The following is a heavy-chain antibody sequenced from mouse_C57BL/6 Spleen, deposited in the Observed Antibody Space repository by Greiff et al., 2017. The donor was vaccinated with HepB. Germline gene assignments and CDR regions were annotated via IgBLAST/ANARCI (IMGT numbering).Heavy chain of an antibody. CDR3: ARQNYDSFAY. CDR1: GFTFSSYT. CDR2: ISGGGGNT. V-gene: IGHV5-9*01. D-gene: IGHD2-4*01. J-gene: IGHJ3*01. Sequence: VQLKESGGGLVKPGGSLKLSCAASGFTFSSYTMSWVRQTPEKRLEWVATISGGGGNTYYPDSVKGRFTISRDNAKNTLYLQMSSLRSEDTALYYCARQNYDSFAYWGQGTLVTVSA.